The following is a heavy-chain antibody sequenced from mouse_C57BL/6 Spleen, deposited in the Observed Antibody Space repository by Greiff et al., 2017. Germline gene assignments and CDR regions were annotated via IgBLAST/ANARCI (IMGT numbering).Heavy chain of an antibody. J-gene: IGHJ4*01. V-gene: IGHV1-18*01. CDR1: GYTFTDYN. Sequence: VQLQQSGPELVKPGASVKIPCKASGYTFTDYNMDWVKQSHGQSLEWIGDINPNNGGTIYNQKFKGKATLTVDTSSSTAYMELRSLTSEDTAVYYCARSNYGNYVGAMDDWGQGTSVTVAS. CDR2: INPNNGGT. D-gene: IGHD2-1*01. CDR3: ARSNYGNYVGAMDD.